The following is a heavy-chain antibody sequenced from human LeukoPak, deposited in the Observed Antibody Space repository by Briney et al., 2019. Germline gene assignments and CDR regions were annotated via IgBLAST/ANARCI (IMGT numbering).Heavy chain of an antibody. CDR1: GYTFSSYA. Sequence: GRSLRLSCSASGYTFSSYALHWVRQAPGKVLEWVAVIASDGRDKQYADSVKGRFTISRDNSMNTLYLQMDSLRAEDTAVFYCARDFSIGAADYYFDYWGQGTLVTVSS. CDR3: ARDFSIGAADYYFDY. CDR2: IASDGRDK. D-gene: IGHD6-13*01. V-gene: IGHV3-30*03. J-gene: IGHJ4*02.